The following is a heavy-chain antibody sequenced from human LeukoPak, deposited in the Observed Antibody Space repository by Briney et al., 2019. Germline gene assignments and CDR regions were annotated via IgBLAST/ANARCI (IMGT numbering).Heavy chain of an antibody. CDR1: GGSISSGGYS. D-gene: IGHD1-14*01. J-gene: IGHJ5*02. V-gene: IGHV4-30-4*07. CDR3: ARDQNRFDP. Sequence: SETLSLTCAVSGGSISSGGYSWSWIRQPPGKGLEWIGYVYYSGSTTYNPSLKGRVTISVDTSKNQFSLKLSSVTAADTAVYYCARDQNRFDPWGQGTLVTVTS. CDR2: VYYSGST.